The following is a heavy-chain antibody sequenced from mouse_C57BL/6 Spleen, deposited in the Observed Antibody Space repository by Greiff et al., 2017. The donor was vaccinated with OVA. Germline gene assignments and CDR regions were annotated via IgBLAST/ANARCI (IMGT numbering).Heavy chain of an antibody. V-gene: IGHV1-50*01. J-gene: IGHJ2*01. CDR2: IDPSDSYT. CDR1: GYTFTSYW. D-gene: IGHD1-1*02. Sequence: VQLQQPGAELVKPGASVKLSCKASGYTFTSYWMQWVKQRPGQGLEWIGEIDPSDSYTNYNQKFKGKATLTVDTSSSTAYMQLSSLTSEDSAVYYCASGVVHWGQGTTLTVSS. CDR3: ASGVVH.